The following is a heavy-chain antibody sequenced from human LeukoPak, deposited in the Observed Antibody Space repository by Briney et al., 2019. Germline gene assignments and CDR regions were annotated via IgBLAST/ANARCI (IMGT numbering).Heavy chain of an antibody. D-gene: IGHD1-7*01. V-gene: IGHV1-8*03. CDR2: MNPNSGNT. Sequence: ASVKVSCKSSGYIFTTYDIHWVRQATGQGLEWMGWMNPNSGNTGYAQKFQGRVTITRNTSISTAYMELSSLRSEDTAVYYCARCLTGTTPFDYWGQGTLVTVSS. CDR3: ARCLTGTTPFDY. J-gene: IGHJ4*02. CDR1: GYIFTTYD.